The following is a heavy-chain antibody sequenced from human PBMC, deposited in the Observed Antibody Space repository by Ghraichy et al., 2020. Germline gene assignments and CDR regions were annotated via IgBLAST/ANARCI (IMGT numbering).Heavy chain of an antibody. D-gene: IGHD3-16*01. Sequence: SETLSLTCAVYGGSFSGYYWSWIRQPPGKGLEWIGEINHSGSTNYNPSLKSRVTISVDTSKNQFSLKLSSVTAADTAVYYCAREDPIGYGMDVWGQGTTVTVSS. V-gene: IGHV4-34*01. CDR3: AREDPIGYGMDV. J-gene: IGHJ6*02. CDR2: INHSGST. CDR1: GGSFSGYY.